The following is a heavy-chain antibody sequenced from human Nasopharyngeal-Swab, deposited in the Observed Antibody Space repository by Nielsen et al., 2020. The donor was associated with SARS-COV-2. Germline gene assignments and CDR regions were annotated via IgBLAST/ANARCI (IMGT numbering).Heavy chain of an antibody. D-gene: IGHD6-6*01. J-gene: IGHJ4*02. V-gene: IGHV3-7*03. CDR2: IKQDGSEK. CDR3: ARVAIAARDIDY. Sequence: WIRQPPGKGLEWVANIKQDGSEKYYVDSVKGRFTISRGNAKNSLYLQMNSLRAEDTAVYYCARVAIAARDIDYWGQGTLVTVSS.